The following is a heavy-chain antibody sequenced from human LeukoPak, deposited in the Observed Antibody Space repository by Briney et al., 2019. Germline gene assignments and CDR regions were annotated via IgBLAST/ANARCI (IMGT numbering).Heavy chain of an antibody. V-gene: IGHV3-48*02. J-gene: IGHJ3*02. Sequence: GGSLRLSCAASGFTFSSYSMNWVRQAPGKGLEWVSFISSSSSTIFYADSVKGRFTISRDNAKNSLSLQMNSLRDEDTAVYYCARNGTSVVTVDAFDIWGQGTMVTVSS. D-gene: IGHD4-23*01. CDR1: GFTFSSYS. CDR2: ISSSSSTI. CDR3: ARNGTSVVTVDAFDI.